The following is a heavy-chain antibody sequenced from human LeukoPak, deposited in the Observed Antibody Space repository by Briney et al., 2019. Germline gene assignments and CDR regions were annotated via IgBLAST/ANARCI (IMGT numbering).Heavy chain of an antibody. J-gene: IGHJ5*02. Sequence: ASVKVSCKISGYTLNDISMHWVRQPPGKGLEWMGGVDPDDGQRVYAQNFQGRVTVTEDTSTNTAYMELSRLRSEDTAVYYCAAVSGHYTLLDAWGQGALVAVST. CDR2: VDPDDGQR. CDR1: GYTLNDIS. V-gene: IGHV1-24*01. CDR3: AAVSGHYTLLDA. D-gene: IGHD1-26*01.